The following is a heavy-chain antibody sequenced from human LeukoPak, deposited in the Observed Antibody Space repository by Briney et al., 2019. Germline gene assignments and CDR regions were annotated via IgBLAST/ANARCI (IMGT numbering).Heavy chain of an antibody. CDR3: AKAMVRGVIPDY. D-gene: IGHD3-10*01. Sequence: SETLSPTCTVSGGSISSYYWSWIRQPPGKGLEWIGYIYYSGSTKYNPSLKSRVTISLDTSTTQSSLKLSSVTAADTAVYYCAKAMVRGVIPDYWGQGTLVTVSS. CDR2: IYYSGST. J-gene: IGHJ4*02. CDR1: GGSISSYY. V-gene: IGHV4-59*01.